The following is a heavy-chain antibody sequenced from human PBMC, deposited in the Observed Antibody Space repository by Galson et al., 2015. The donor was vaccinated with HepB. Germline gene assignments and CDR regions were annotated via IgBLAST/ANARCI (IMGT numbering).Heavy chain of an antibody. V-gene: IGHV4-59*08. CDR3: ARRRLLAAADPEGYYYGMDV. Sequence: ETLSLTCTVSGGSISSYYWSWIRQPPGKGLEWVGYIYYSGSTNYNPSLKSRVTISVDTSKNQFSLKLSSVTAADTAVYYCARRRLLAAADPEGYYYGMDVWGQGTTVTVSS. CDR2: IYYSGST. J-gene: IGHJ6*02. CDR1: GGSISSYY. D-gene: IGHD6-13*01.